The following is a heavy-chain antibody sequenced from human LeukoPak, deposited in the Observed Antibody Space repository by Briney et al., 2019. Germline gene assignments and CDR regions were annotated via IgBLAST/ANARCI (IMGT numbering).Heavy chain of an antibody. J-gene: IGHJ5*02. CDR1: GYTFTGYY. Sequence: ASVKVSCKASGYTFTGYYMHWVRQAPGQGLEWMGWVNPNSGGTYYAQKFQGRVTMTRDTSISTAYYCAGEPVAAAMGTLSGAWGQGTLVTVSS. V-gene: IGHV1-2*02. CDR3: A. D-gene: IGHD5-18*01. CDR2: VNPNSGGT.